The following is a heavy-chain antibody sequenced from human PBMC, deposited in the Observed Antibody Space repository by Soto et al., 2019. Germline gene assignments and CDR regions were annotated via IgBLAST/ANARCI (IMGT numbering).Heavy chain of an antibody. Sequence: SQTLSLTCAITGVSVSSNSAGWSWVRQSPSRGLKWIGKTDDRYKWYYAYAVSVRGRITINPDTSKNQYSLQLNSVNPEDKAVYFCARGEQYSGSSFDYWGQGTMVTVSS. CDR1: GVSVSSNSAG. J-gene: IGHJ4*01. V-gene: IGHV6-1*01. CDR3: ARGEQYSGSSFDY. D-gene: IGHD1-26*01. CDR2: TDDRYKWYY.